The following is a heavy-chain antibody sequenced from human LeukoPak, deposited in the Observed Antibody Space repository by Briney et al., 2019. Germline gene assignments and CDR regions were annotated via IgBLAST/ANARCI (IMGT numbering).Heavy chain of an antibody. J-gene: IGHJ4*02. D-gene: IGHD5-18*01. CDR2: IYYSGST. CDR1: GGSISSSSYY. Sequence: SETLSLTCTVSGGSISSSSYYWGWIRQPPGKGLEWIGSIYYSGSTYYNPSLKSRVTISVDTSKNQFSLKLSSVTAADTAVYYCARVSDTAMVANFDYWGQGTLVTVSS. CDR3: ARVSDTAMVANFDY. V-gene: IGHV4-39*07.